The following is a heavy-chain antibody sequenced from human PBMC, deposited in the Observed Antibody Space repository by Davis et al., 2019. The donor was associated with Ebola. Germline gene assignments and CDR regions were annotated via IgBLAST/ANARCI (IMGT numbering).Heavy chain of an antibody. Sequence: GESLKISCAASGFPFTSYAMSWVRRAPGKGLEWVSGISGSGDSTYYAESMKGRFTISRDNPKKTLYLQMNSLRAEDTAVYYCAKQGGSSGWYKFDYWGQGTQVTVSS. CDR2: ISGSGDST. CDR1: GFPFTSYA. V-gene: IGHV3-23*01. D-gene: IGHD6-19*01. CDR3: AKQGGSSGWYKFDY. J-gene: IGHJ4*02.